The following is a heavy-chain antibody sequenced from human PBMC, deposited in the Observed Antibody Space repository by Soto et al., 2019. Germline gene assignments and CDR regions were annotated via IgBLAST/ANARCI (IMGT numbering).Heavy chain of an antibody. J-gene: IGHJ5*02. CDR3: ARGLRPRFYYGSGTNGFDP. V-gene: IGHV1-8*01. Sequence: QVQLVQSGAEVKKPGASVKVSCKASGYTFRSYDINWVRQATGQGLEWMGWMNPDSGNTAYAQKFQGRVNMTRNTSISPAYMELSNLRSEDTAVYYCARGLRPRFYYGSGTNGFDPWGQGTLVTVSS. D-gene: IGHD3-10*01. CDR2: MNPDSGNT. CDR1: GYTFRSYD.